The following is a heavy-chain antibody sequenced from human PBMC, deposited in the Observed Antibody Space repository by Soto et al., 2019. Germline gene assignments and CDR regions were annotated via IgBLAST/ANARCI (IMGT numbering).Heavy chain of an antibody. Sequence: PSETLSLTCTVSGASISSSSFYWGWIRHPPGKGLESIANIYYDGGTYYNPSLQSRVTISFDTSTNTFSLKLSFLTAADTAIYYCARSHCGADFLNNRFDNWGQGTLVTVST. CDR2: IYYDGGT. CDR1: GASISSSSFY. D-gene: IGHD2-21*02. V-gene: IGHV4-39*01. CDR3: ARSHCGADFLNNRFDN. J-gene: IGHJ5*02.